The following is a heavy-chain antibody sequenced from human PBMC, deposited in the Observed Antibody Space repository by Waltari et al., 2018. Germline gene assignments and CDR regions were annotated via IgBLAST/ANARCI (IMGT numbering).Heavy chain of an antibody. Sequence: EVQLVQSGAEVKKPGESRKISCKGYGYTFTSPWIGWGRQLPGKGLEWMGVIFPADSDTRYSPSFKGQVTISADKSVSTAYLHWTSLKASDTATYYCARVKDDSDGYHYYYGLDVWGPGTTVTVSS. CDR3: ARVKDDSDGYHYYYGLDV. V-gene: IGHV5-51*01. D-gene: IGHD3-22*01. CDR1: GYTFTSPW. CDR2: IFPADSDT. J-gene: IGHJ6*02.